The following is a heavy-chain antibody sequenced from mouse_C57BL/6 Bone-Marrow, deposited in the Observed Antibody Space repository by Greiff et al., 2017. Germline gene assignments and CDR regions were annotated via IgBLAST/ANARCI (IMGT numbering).Heavy chain of an antibody. J-gene: IGHJ3*01. D-gene: IGHD1-1*01. CDR1: GFTFNTYA. CDR2: IRSKSSNYAT. Sequence: EVQLVESGGGLVQPKGSLKLSCAASGFTFNTYAMHWVRQAPGKGLEWVARIRSKSSNYATYYADSVKDRFTISRDDSQSMLYLQMNNLKTEDTAMYYCVRDRGALLPLPWFAYRRQGALVTVFA. CDR3: VRDRGALLPLPWFAY. V-gene: IGHV10-3*01.